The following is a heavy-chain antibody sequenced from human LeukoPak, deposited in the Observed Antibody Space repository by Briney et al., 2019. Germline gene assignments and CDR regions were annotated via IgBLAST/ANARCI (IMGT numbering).Heavy chain of an antibody. Sequence: SETLSLTCTVSGGSISSSSYYWAWIRQPPGKGLEWIGSIYYSGSTYYNPSLKSRVTISVDTSKNQFSLKLSSVTAADTAVYYCARSLQWLVQIYFDYWGQGTLVTVSS. J-gene: IGHJ4*02. CDR2: IYYSGST. CDR3: ARSLQWLVQIYFDY. CDR1: GGSISSSSYY. D-gene: IGHD6-19*01. V-gene: IGHV4-39*01.